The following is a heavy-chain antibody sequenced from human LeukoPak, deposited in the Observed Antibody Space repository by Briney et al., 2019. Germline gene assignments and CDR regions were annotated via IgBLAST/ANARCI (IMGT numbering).Heavy chain of an antibody. CDR3: ARVGVTMIVVAHFDY. J-gene: IGHJ4*02. Sequence: PGGSLRLSCAASGFTFSSYSMNWVRQAPGKGLEWVSSISSSSSYIYYADSVKGRFTISRDNAKNSLYLQMNSLRAEDTAVYYCARVGVTMIVVAHFDYWGQGTLVTVSS. CDR1: GFTFSSYS. CDR2: ISSSSSYI. V-gene: IGHV3-21*01. D-gene: IGHD3-22*01.